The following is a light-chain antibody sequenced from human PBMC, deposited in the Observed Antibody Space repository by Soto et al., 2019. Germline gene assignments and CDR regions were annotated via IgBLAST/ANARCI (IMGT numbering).Light chain of an antibody. CDR1: SATIGYNF. CDR3: GTWHDSLSVEV. V-gene: IGLV1-51*01. CDR2: ENS. J-gene: IGLJ2*01. Sequence: QSVLTQPPSVSAASGQTVTISCSGSSATIGYNFVSWYQQLPGRAPKLLIYENSKRPSGIPDRFSGSKSGTSATLGITGLQTGDEADYFCGTWHDSLSVEVFGGGTKLTVL.